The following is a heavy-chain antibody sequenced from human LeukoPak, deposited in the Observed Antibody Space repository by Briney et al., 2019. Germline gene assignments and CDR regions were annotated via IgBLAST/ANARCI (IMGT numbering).Heavy chain of an antibody. CDR3: ARAKEYYDILTGYGYYYGMDV. V-gene: IGHV3-21*01. D-gene: IGHD3-9*01. Sequence: GGSLRLSCAASGFTFSSYSMNWVRQAPGKGLEWVSSISSSSSYIYYADSVKGRFTISRDNAKNSLYLQMNSLRAEDTAVCYCARAKEYYDILTGYGYYYGMDVWGQGTTVTVSS. J-gene: IGHJ6*02. CDR2: ISSSSSYI. CDR1: GFTFSSYS.